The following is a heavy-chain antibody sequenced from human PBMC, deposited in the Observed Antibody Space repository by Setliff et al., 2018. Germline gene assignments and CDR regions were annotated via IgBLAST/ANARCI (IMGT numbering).Heavy chain of an antibody. Sequence: PGGSLRLSCVASGFTFSNYGMHWVRQAPGKGLEWVALIWNDGSTKFYGDSVKGRFTIARDNSENTLYLQMNSLRAEDTAVYYCARDWSNNYWAFDIWGLGTVVTVSS. D-gene: IGHD1-1*01. CDR1: GFTFSNYG. CDR2: IWNDGSTK. V-gene: IGHV3-33*01. CDR3: ARDWSNNYWAFDI. J-gene: IGHJ3*02.